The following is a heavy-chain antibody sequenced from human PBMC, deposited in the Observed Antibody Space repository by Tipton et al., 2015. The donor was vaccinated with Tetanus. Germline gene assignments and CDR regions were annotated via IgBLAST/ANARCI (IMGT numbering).Heavy chain of an antibody. CDR2: VDDSGST. D-gene: IGHD6-19*01. CDR1: GGSLSRYY. CDR3: ARGSGWADF. J-gene: IGHJ4*02. V-gene: IGHV4-34*01. Sequence: TLSLTCAVYGGSLSRYYWTWIRQPPGKGLEWIGKVDDSGSTNYSPSPKSRVTISADTSRNQFSLTLSSVTAADTAVYYCARGSGWADFWGQGTQVTVSS.